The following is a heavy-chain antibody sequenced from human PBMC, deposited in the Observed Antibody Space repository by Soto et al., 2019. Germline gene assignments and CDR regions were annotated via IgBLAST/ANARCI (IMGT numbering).Heavy chain of an antibody. CDR3: ARGGDRTFYYYYYMDV. CDR2: INHSGST. CDR1: GGSFSGYY. D-gene: IGHD3-16*01. V-gene: IGHV4-34*01. J-gene: IGHJ6*03. Sequence: QVQLQQWGAGLLKPSETLSLTCAVYGGSFSGYYWSWIRQPPGKGLEWIGEINHSGSTNYNPSLKRRVTISVDTSKNQFSLRLSSVTAADTAVYYCARGGDRTFYYYYYMDVWGKGTTVTVSS.